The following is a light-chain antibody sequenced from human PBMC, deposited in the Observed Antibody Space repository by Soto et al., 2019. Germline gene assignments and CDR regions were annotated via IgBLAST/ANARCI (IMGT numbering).Light chain of an antibody. Sequence: DIVLTQSPATLSLSPGERATLSCRASQSVSSYLGWYQQKPGQAPRPLIYDASSRATGIPARFSGSGSGPDFTLTISSLEPEDFAVYCCQQRSNWPLTFGGGTKVEIK. J-gene: IGKJ4*01. CDR3: QQRSNWPLT. V-gene: IGKV3-11*01. CDR1: QSVSSY. CDR2: DAS.